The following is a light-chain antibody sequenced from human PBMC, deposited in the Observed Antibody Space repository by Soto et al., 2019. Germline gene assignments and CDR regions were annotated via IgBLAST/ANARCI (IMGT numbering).Light chain of an antibody. CDR1: SSDVGAFNY. CDR2: EVG. V-gene: IGLV2-14*01. CDR3: CSYASGSIYV. J-gene: IGLJ1*01. Sequence: QSVLTQPASVSGSPGQSITISCTGTSSDVGAFNYVSWYLQYPGKAPKLMIYEVGNRPSGVSNRFSGSKSGNTASLTISGLQADDEADYYCCSYASGSIYVFGTGTMVTVL.